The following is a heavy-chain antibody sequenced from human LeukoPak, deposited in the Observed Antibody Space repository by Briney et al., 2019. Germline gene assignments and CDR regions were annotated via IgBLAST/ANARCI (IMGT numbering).Heavy chain of an antibody. V-gene: IGHV3-9*01. CDR1: GFTFDDYA. D-gene: IGHD3-22*01. CDR2: ISWNSGSI. J-gene: IGHJ3*02. Sequence: GRSLRLSCAASGFTFDDYAMHWVRQAPGKGLEWVSGISWNSGSIGYADSVKGRFTISRDNAKNSLYLQMNSLRAEDTALYYCVKARYYDSSGYYYLDAFDIWGQGTMVTVSS. CDR3: VKARYYDSSGYYYLDAFDI.